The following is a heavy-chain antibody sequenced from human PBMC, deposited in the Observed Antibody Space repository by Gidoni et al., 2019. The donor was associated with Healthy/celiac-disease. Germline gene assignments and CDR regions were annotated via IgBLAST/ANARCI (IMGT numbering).Heavy chain of an antibody. V-gene: IGHV2-26*01. CDR2: IFSNDEK. D-gene: IGHD6-13*01. CDR3: ARISTVSSWPRTYGMDV. Sequence: QVTLKESGPVLVKPTETLTLTCTVPGFSLSNARMGVSWTRQPPGKALEWLAHIFSNDEKSYSTSLKSRLTISKDTSKSQVVLTMTNMDPVDTATYYCARISTVSSWPRTYGMDVWGQGTTVTVSS. CDR1: GFSLSNARMG. J-gene: IGHJ6*02.